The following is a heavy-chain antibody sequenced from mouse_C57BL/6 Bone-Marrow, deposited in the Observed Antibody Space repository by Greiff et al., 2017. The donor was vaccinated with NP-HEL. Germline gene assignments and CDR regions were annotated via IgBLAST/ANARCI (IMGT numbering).Heavy chain of an antibody. Sequence: QVQLQQPGAELVKPGASVKMSCKASGYTFTSYWITWVKQRPGQGLEWIGDIYPGSGSTNYNEKFKSKATLTVDTSSSTAFMQLSSLTSADSAVYYCGGKNDGYYGAYWGQGTLVTVSA. CDR3: GGKNDGYYGAY. D-gene: IGHD2-3*01. CDR2: IYPGSGST. V-gene: IGHV1-55*01. CDR1: GYTFTSYW. J-gene: IGHJ3*01.